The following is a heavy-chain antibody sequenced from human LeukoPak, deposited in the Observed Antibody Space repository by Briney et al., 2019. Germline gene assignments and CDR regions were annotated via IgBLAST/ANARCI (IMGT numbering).Heavy chain of an antibody. CDR3: AKATEYSSSGVFDY. Sequence: GESLKISCKGSGYSFNSYWIGWVRQMSGKGLEWMGIIYPGDSDTRYSPSFQGQVTISADKSISTAYLQWSSLKASDTALYYCAKATEYSSSGVFDYWGQGTLVTVPS. J-gene: IGHJ4*02. CDR1: GYSFNSYW. V-gene: IGHV5-51*01. CDR2: IYPGDSDT. D-gene: IGHD6-25*01.